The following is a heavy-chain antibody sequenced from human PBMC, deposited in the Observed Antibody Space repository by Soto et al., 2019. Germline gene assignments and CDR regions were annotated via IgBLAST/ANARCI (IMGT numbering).Heavy chain of an antibody. V-gene: IGHV3-23*01. Sequence: VQLLESGGGLVQPGGSLRLSCAASGFTFSTYAISWVRQAPGKGLEWVSVIGGSGGTTFYADSVKGRFTISRDNSENTLYMQMNSLRAEDTAVYFCAKGTPSSGTRYFDYWGQGTLVTVSS. J-gene: IGHJ4*02. D-gene: IGHD3-22*01. CDR3: AKGTPSSGTRYFDY. CDR2: IGGSGGTT. CDR1: GFTFSTYA.